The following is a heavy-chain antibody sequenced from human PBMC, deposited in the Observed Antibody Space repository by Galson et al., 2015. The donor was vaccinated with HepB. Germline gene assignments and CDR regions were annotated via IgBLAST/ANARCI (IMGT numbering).Heavy chain of an antibody. CDR3: AKDWGNSGLLLLWWDAFDI. J-gene: IGHJ3*02. V-gene: IGHV3-23*01. Sequence: SLRLSCAASGFTFSSYAMSWVRQAPGKGLEWVSAISGSGGSTYYADSVKGRFTISRDNSKNTLYLQMNSLGAEDTAVYYCAKDWGNSGLLLLWWDAFDIWGQGTMVTVSS. CDR1: GFTFSSYA. D-gene: IGHD3-22*01. CDR2: ISGSGGST.